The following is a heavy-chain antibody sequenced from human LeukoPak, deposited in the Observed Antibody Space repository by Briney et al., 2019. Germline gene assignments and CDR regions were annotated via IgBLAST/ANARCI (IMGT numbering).Heavy chain of an antibody. D-gene: IGHD1-1*01. J-gene: IGHJ5*02. Sequence: SETLSLTCTVSGGSISSSYWSWIRQPPGKGLEWIGYISYSGSTNFNPSLKSRVTISVDTSKNQFSLKLSSVTAADTAVYYCAREGTAGTNLNWFDPWGQGTLVTVPS. V-gene: IGHV4-59*01. CDR2: ISYSGST. CDR1: GGSISSSY. CDR3: AREGTAGTNLNWFDP.